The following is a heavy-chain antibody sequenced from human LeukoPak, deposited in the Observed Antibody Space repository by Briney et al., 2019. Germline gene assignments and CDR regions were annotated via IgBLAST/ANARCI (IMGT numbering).Heavy chain of an antibody. D-gene: IGHD5-18*01. CDR2: INHSGST. V-gene: IGHV4-34*01. CDR3: ARYRGSKWIQLGSPFDY. CDR1: GGSFSGYY. J-gene: IGHJ4*02. Sequence: SETLSLTCAVYGGSFSGYYWSWIHQPPGKGLEWIGEINHSGSTNYNPSLKSRVTISVDTSKNQFSLKLSSVTAADTAVYYCARYRGSKWIQLGSPFDYWGQGTLVTVSS.